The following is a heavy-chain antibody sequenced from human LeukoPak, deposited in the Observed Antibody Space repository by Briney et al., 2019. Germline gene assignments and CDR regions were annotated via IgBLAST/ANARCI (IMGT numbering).Heavy chain of an antibody. CDR2: IYTSGTT. V-gene: IGHV4-4*07. J-gene: IGHJ4*02. D-gene: IGHD1-7*01. Sequence: SETLSLTCTVSGDSTNGYYWSWIRQPAGEGLEWIGRIYTSGTTNYNPSLKSRVTMSADTSKTQFSLRLNSVTAADTAVYYCARGIGTTNFDYWGQGALVTVSS. CDR1: GDSTNGYY. CDR3: ARGIGTTNFDY.